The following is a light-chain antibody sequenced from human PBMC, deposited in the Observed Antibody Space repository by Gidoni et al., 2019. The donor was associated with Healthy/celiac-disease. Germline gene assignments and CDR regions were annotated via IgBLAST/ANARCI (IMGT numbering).Light chain of an antibody. J-gene: IGKJ1*01. CDR1: QRISSY. CDR2: AAS. Sequence: DIQMTQSPSSLSASVGDRVTITCRASQRISSYLNWYQQKPGKAPKLLIYAASSLQSWVTSRFSCSGSGTDFTLTISSLQPEDFATYYCQQSYSTPWTFGQGTKVEIK. CDR3: QQSYSTPWT. V-gene: IGKV1-39*01.